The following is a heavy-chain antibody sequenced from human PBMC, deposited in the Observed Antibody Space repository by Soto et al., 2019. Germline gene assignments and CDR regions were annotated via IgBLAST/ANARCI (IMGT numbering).Heavy chain of an antibody. CDR2: INHSGST. V-gene: IGHV4-34*01. CDR1: GGSFSGYY. J-gene: IGHJ4*02. Sequence: SETLSLTCAVYGGSFSGYYWSWIRQPPGKGLEWIGEINHSGSTNYNPSLKSRVTISVDTSKNQFSLKLSSVTAADTAVYYCARGVAAYFDYWGQGTLVTVSS. CDR3: ARGVAAYFDY. D-gene: IGHD6-19*01.